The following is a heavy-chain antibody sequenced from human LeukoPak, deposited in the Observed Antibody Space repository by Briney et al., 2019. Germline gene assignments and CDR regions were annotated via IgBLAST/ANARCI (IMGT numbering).Heavy chain of an antibody. V-gene: IGHV3-66*02. CDR3: ARSWDARLNFDY. CDR1: GFIVSSNY. Sequence: GGSLRLSCAASGFIVSSNYMNWVRQAPGKGLEWVSVIYSGGSTYYADSVKGRFTISRDDSKNTVNLQMNDLRAEDTAVYYCARSWDARLNFDYWGQGTLVTVSS. D-gene: IGHD1-26*01. J-gene: IGHJ4*02. CDR2: IYSGGST.